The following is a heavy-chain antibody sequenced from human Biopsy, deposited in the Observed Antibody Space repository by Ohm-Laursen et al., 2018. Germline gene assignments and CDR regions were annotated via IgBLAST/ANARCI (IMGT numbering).Heavy chain of an antibody. CDR3: AGIVLGPTNDAFDI. J-gene: IGHJ3*02. D-gene: IGHD1-26*01. CDR2: IYPGGGT. CDR1: GGSISSYY. V-gene: IGHV4-4*07. Sequence: SDTLSLTCIVSGGSISSYYWSWIRQAAGKGLEWIGRIYPGGGTIYNPSLKSRVTMSVDTSKNHFSLNLNSVTAADTAVYYCAGIVLGPTNDAFDIWGQGTMVTVSS.